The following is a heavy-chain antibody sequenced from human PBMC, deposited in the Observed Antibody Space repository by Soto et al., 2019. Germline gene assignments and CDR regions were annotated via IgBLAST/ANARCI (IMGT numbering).Heavy chain of an antibody. D-gene: IGHD4-17*01. CDR3: ATQHHDYGDYAILY. V-gene: IGHV4-39*01. J-gene: IGHJ4*02. CDR2: IYYSGST. CDR1: GGSISSSSYY. Sequence: QLQLQESGPGLVKPSETLSLTCTVSGGSISSSSYYWGWIRQPPGKGLEWIGSIYYSGSTYYNPSLKSRVTISVDTSKNQFSLKLSSVTDADTAVYYCATQHHDYGDYAILYWGQGTLVTVSS.